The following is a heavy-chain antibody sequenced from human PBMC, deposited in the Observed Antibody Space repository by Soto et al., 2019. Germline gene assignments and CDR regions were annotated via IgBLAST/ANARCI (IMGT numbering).Heavy chain of an antibody. D-gene: IGHD5-12*01. V-gene: IGHV3-30-3*01. J-gene: IGHJ6*02. CDR1: GFTFSSYS. CDR3: ARVYSGYDRPYYYGMDV. Sequence: GGSLRLSCAASGFTFSSYSMHWVRQAPGKGLEWVAVISYDGSNKYYADSVKGRFTISRDNSKNTLYLQMNSLRAEDTAVYYCARVYSGYDRPYYYGMDVWGQGTTVTVSS. CDR2: ISYDGSNK.